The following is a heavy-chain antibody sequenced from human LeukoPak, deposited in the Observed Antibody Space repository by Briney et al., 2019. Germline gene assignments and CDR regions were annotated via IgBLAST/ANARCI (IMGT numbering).Heavy chain of an antibody. CDR2: IMPDGSGK. D-gene: IGHD2-8*01. V-gene: IGHV3-7*01. J-gene: IGHJ4*02. Sequence: GGSLRLSCAVLGFDFRDYWMSWVPQAPGKGLEWVANIMPDGSGKSYVDSVKGRFTISRDNGKNSLYLQMNSLRAEDTAVYYCARDFTKDDFDYWGQGTLVTVSS. CDR1: GFDFRDYW. CDR3: ARDFTKDDFDY.